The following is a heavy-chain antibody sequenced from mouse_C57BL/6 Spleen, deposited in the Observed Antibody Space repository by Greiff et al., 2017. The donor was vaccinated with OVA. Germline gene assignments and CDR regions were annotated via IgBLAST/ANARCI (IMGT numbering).Heavy chain of an antibody. CDR3: ARRGGNGVYFDY. D-gene: IGHD1-1*02. Sequence: VQLQQPGTELVKPGASVKLSCKASGYTFTSYWMHWVKQRPGQGLEWIGNINPSNGGTNYNEKFKSKATLTVDKSSSTPYIQLSSLTSEDSAVYYCARRGGNGVYFDYWCQGTTLTVSS. J-gene: IGHJ2*01. CDR2: INPSNGGT. CDR1: GYTFTSYW. V-gene: IGHV1-53*01.